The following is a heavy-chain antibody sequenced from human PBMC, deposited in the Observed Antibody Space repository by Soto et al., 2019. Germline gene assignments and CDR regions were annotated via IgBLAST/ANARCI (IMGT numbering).Heavy chain of an antibody. Sequence: SETLSLTCTVSGGSISSYYWSWIRQPPGKGLEWIGYIYYSGSTNYNPSLKSRVTISVDTSKNQFSLKLSSVTAADTAVYYYARDDGDYGSGSYYAFDIWGQGTMVTVSS. J-gene: IGHJ3*02. V-gene: IGHV4-59*01. CDR2: IYYSGST. CDR1: GGSISSYY. D-gene: IGHD3-10*01. CDR3: ARDDGDYGSGSYYAFDI.